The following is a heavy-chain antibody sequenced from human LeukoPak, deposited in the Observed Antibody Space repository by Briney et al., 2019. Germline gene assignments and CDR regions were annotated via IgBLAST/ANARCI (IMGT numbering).Heavy chain of an antibody. J-gene: IGHJ4*02. CDR3: AKEWVRGVLDY. CDR1: GFTFSSYG. CDR2: ISYDGSNK. D-gene: IGHD3-10*01. V-gene: IGHV3-30*18. Sequence: GRSLRLSCAPSGFTFSSYGMHWVRQAPGKGLEWVAVISYDGSNKYYADSVKGRFTISRDNSKNTLYLQMNSLRAEDTAVYYCAKEWVRGVLDYWGQGTLVTVSS.